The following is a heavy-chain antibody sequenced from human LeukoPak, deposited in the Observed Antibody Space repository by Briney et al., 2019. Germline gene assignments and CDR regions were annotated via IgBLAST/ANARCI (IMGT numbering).Heavy chain of an antibody. J-gene: IGHJ4*02. V-gene: IGHV4-59*01. CDR3: ARPQGSGWYYFDS. D-gene: IGHD6-19*01. Sequence: SETLSLTCTVPGDSISNYYWSWIRQPPGKGLEWIGFIYNSGNTNYNPSLKSRVTISVDTSKNQFSLKLKSVTAADTAVYYCARPQGSGWYYFDSWGQGTPVTVSS. CDR2: IYNSGNT. CDR1: GDSISNYY.